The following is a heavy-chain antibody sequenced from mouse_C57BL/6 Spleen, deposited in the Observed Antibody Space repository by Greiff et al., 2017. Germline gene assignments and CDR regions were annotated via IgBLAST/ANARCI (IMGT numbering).Heavy chain of an antibody. V-gene: IGHV1-53*01. D-gene: IGHD2-4*01. Sequence: QVQLQQPGTELVKPGASVKLSCKASGYTFTSYWMHWVKQRPGQGLEWIGNINPSNGGTNYNEKFKSKATLTVDKSSSTAYMQRSSLTSEDSAVYYCARGDYGGAWFAYWGQGTLVTVSA. J-gene: IGHJ3*01. CDR2: INPSNGGT. CDR3: ARGDYGGAWFAY. CDR1: GYTFTSYW.